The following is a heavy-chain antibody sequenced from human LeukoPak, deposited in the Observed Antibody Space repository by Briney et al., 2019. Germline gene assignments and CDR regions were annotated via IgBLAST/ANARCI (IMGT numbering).Heavy chain of an antibody. D-gene: IGHD1-26*01. CDR2: IYHSGST. J-gene: IGHJ3*02. CDR1: GGSISSGDYY. V-gene: IGHV4-39*07. Sequence: SETLSLTCTVSGGSISSGDYYWGWIRQPPGKGLEWIGSIYHSGSTYYNPSLKSRVTISVDTSKNQFSLKLSSVTAADTAVYYCARRVGADQYAAFDIWGQGTMVTVSS. CDR3: ARRVGADQYAAFDI.